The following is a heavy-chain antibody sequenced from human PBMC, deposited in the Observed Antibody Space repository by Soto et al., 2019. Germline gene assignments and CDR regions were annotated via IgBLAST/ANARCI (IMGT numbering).Heavy chain of an antibody. J-gene: IGHJ6*02. CDR3: AKDMVLCTNGVCYNYYGMDV. Sequence: GGSLRLSCAASGFTFSIYAMSWVRQAQGKGLEWVSAISGSGGSTYYADSVKGRFTISRDNSKNTLYLQMNSLRAEDTAVYYCAKDMVLCTNGVCYNYYGMDVWGQGTTVTVS. V-gene: IGHV3-23*01. CDR1: GFTFSIYA. D-gene: IGHD2-8*01. CDR2: ISGSGGST.